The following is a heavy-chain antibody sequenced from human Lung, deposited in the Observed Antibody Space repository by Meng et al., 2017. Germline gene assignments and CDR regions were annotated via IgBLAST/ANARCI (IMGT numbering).Heavy chain of an antibody. Sequence: VQLQESGPVMGKPSQTLSLTCTFSGCSIRSGGYYWSWIRQHPGKGLEWIGYIYYSGSTYYNPSLKSRVTISVDTSKNQFSLKLSSVTAADTAVYYCARETEYYDSSGYSVESYYFDYWGQGTLVTVSS. D-gene: IGHD3-22*01. CDR1: GCSIRSGGYY. CDR3: ARETEYYDSSGYSVESYYFDY. CDR2: IYYSGST. V-gene: IGHV4-31*03. J-gene: IGHJ4*02.